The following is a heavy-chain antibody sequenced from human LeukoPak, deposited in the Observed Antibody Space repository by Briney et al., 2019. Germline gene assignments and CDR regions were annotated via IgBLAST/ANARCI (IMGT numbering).Heavy chain of an antibody. D-gene: IGHD6-19*01. J-gene: IGHJ4*02. CDR3: AGGAFTAGHFFDF. CDR2: INTNSGDT. CDR1: GYSFTGYY. V-gene: IGHV1-2*02. Sequence: GASVKVSCKASGYSFTGYYIHWVRQAPGQGLEWMGRINTNSGDTNYAQSFQGRVSMTRDTSITTAYVEVSRLTSDDTAVYYCAGGAFTAGHFFDFGGQGPLVTVPS.